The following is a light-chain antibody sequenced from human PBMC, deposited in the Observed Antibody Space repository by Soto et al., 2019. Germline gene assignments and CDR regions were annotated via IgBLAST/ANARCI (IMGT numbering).Light chain of an antibody. CDR2: GAS. J-gene: IGKJ1*01. CDR3: QQYYYSPRT. CDR1: QSVSSSY. V-gene: IGKV3-20*01. Sequence: EIVLTQSPGTLSLSPGERATLSCRASQSVSSSYLAWYQQKPGQAPRLLIFGASSRATGIPDRFSGSGSGTEFTLTISRLEPEDFALYDCQQYYYSPRTFGQGTRVEIK.